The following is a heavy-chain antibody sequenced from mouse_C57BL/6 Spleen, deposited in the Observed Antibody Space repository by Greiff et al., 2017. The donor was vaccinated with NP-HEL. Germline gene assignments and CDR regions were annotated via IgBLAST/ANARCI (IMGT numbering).Heavy chain of an antibody. V-gene: IGHV1-80*01. J-gene: IGHJ4*01. Sequence: QVQLQQSGAELVKPGASVKISCKASGYAFSSYWMNWVKQRPGKGLEWIGQIYPGDGDTNYNGKFKGKATLTADKSSSTAYMQLSSLTSEDSAVYFCARSRAGYDDHDGDCYAMDYWGQGTSVTVSS. CDR1: GYAFSSYW. D-gene: IGHD3-1*01. CDR3: ARSRAGYDDHDGDCYAMDY. CDR2: IYPGDGDT.